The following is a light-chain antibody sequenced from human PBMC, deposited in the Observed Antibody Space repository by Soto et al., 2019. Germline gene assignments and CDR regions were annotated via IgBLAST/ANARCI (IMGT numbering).Light chain of an antibody. CDR3: QQYNNWPPLT. V-gene: IGKV3-15*01. CDR2: GAS. Sequence: EILMTQSPATLSVSPGERATLSCRASQSVSSNLAWYQQKPGQSPRLLLYGASTRATGIPARFSGSGSGTEFTLTISSLQSEDFAVYYCQQYNNWPPLTFGGGTKVDI. J-gene: IGKJ4*01. CDR1: QSVSSN.